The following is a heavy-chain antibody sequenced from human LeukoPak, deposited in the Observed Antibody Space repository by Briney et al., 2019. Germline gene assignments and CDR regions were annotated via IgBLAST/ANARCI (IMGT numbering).Heavy chain of an antibody. CDR1: GGSFSGYY. V-gene: IGHV4-34*01. CDR3: AREGPGLELPSRAFDI. CDR2: INHSGST. Sequence: SETLSLTCAVYGGSFSGYYWSWIRQPPGKGLEWIGEINHSGSTNYNPSLKSRVTISVDTSKNQFSLKLSSVTAADTAVYYCAREGPGLELPSRAFDIWGQGTMVTVSS. D-gene: IGHD1-7*01. J-gene: IGHJ3*02.